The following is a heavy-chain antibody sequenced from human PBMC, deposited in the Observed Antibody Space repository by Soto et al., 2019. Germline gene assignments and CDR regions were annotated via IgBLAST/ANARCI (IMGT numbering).Heavy chain of an antibody. V-gene: IGHV3-13*01. CDR2: IGTAGDT. CDR1: GVTFSSYD. J-gene: IGHJ3*02. D-gene: IGHD3-22*01. CDR3: ARERHYDSRLEPQGAFDI. Sequence: GGSLRLSCAASGVTFSSYDMDWVRQATGKGLEWVSAIGTAGDTYYPGSVKGRFTISRENAKNSLYLQMNSLRAEDTAVYYCARERHYDSRLEPQGAFDIWGQGTMVTVSS.